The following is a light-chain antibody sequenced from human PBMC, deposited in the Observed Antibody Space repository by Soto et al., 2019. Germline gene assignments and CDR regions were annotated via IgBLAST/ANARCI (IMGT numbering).Light chain of an antibody. Sequence: QSVLTQSSSASASLGSSVKLTCTLSSGHSGYIIAWHQQQPGEAPRFLMKLEGSGSYNKGSGVPDRFSGSSSGADRYLTISNLQFEDEADYYCETWESNTRVFGGGTKVTVL. CDR3: ETWESNTRV. V-gene: IGLV4-60*02. CDR1: SGHSGYI. J-gene: IGLJ3*02. CDR2: LEGSGSY.